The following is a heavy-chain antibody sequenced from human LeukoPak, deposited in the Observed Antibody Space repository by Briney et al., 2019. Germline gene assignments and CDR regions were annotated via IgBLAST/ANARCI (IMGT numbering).Heavy chain of an antibody. CDR3: AMLDCSSTSCPPEDWFDP. CDR1: GGSFSGYY. J-gene: IGHJ5*02. D-gene: IGHD2-2*01. V-gene: IGHV4-34*01. CDR2: INHSGST. Sequence: SETLSLTCAVYGGSFSGYYWSWIRQPPGKGLEWIGEINHSGSTSYNPSLKSRVTISVDTSKNQFSLKLSSVTAADTAVYYCAMLDCSSTSCPPEDWFDPWGQGTLVTVSS.